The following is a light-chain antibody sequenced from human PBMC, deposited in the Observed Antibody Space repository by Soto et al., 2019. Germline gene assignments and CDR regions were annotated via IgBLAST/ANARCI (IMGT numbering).Light chain of an antibody. CDR1: QSVSSN. J-gene: IGKJ4*01. Sequence: EIVMTQSPATLSVSPGERATLSCSASQSVSSNFAWYQQNPGQTPKLLIYVASTRATGIPARFSGSGSGTEFTLTIRSLQSEDFAVYYCQQYNVWPLTFGGGTKVEFK. CDR2: VAS. V-gene: IGKV3-15*01. CDR3: QQYNVWPLT.